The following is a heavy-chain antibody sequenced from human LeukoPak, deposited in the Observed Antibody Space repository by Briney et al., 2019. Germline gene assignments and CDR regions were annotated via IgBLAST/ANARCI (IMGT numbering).Heavy chain of an antibody. CDR2: INPSGGST. J-gene: IGHJ5*02. CDR1: GYTFTSYY. CDR3: ARARIAAAGKGWFDP. D-gene: IGHD6-13*01. Sequence: GASVKVSCMASGYTFTSYYMRWVRQAPGQGLEWMGIINPSGGSTSYAQKFQGRVTMTRDTSTSTVYMELSSLRSEDTAVYYCARARIAAAGKGWFDPWGQGTLVTVSS. V-gene: IGHV1-46*01.